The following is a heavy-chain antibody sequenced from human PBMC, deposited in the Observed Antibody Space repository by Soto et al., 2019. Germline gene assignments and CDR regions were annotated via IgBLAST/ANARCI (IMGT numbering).Heavy chain of an antibody. CDR1: GFTFSSYG. J-gene: IGHJ4*02. Sequence: GGSLRLSCAASGFTFSSYGMHWVRQAPGKGLEWVAVISYDGSNKYYADSVKGRFTISRDNSKNTLYLQMNSLRAEDTAVYYCAKAAYYYDIWGQGTLVTVSS. D-gene: IGHD3-22*01. V-gene: IGHV3-30*18. CDR3: AKAAYYYDI. CDR2: ISYDGSNK.